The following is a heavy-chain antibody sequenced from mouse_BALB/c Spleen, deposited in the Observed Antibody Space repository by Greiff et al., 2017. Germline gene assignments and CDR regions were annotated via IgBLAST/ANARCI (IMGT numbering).Heavy chain of an antibody. Sequence: EVKLVESGGGLVKPGGSLKLSCAASGFTFSSYAMSWVRQTPEKRLEWVASISSGGSTYYPDTVRGRFTISRDNAKNTLYLQMSSLKSEDTAMYYCARNYYGSSFFAYWGQGTLVTVSA. V-gene: IGHV5-6-5*01. CDR2: ISSGGST. J-gene: IGHJ3*01. CDR1: GFTFSSYA. D-gene: IGHD1-1*01. CDR3: ARNYYGSSFFAY.